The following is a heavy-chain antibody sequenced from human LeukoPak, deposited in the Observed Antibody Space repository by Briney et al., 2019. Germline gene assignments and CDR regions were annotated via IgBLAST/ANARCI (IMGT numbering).Heavy chain of an antibody. CDR1: GGSISSYY. D-gene: IGHD1-26*01. CDR3: ARQLSIVGAPIY. J-gene: IGHJ4*02. CDR2: IYYSGST. Sequence: SETLSLTCTVSGGSISSYYWSCIRQPPGKGLEWIGYIYYSGSTNYNPSLKSRVTISVDTSKNQFSLKLSSVTAADTAVYYCARQLSIVGAPIYWGQGTLVTVSS. V-gene: IGHV4-59*08.